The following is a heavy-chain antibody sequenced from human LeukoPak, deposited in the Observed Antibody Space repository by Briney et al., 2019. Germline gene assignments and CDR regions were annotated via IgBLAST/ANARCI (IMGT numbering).Heavy chain of an antibody. J-gene: IGHJ4*02. CDR1: GFTVSSNY. D-gene: IGHD2-2*01. V-gene: IGHV3-30-3*01. CDR2: ISYDGSNK. Sequence: GGSLRLSCAASGFTVSSNYMSWVRQAPGKGLKWVAVISYDGSNKYYADSVKGRFTISRDNSKNTLYLQMNSLRAEDTAVYYCAQLGYCSSTSCYPPFDYWGQGTLVTVSS. CDR3: AQLGYCSSTSCYPPFDY.